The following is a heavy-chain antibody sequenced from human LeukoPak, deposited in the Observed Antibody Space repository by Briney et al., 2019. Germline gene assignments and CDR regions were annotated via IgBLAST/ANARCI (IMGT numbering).Heavy chain of an antibody. CDR2: ISWNSGSI. CDR3: AKGPWGGYYYPDLDY. V-gene: IGHV3-9*01. J-gene: IGHJ4*02. Sequence: GRSLRLSCAASGFTFDDYAMHWVRHAPGKGLEWVSGISWNSGSIGYADSVKGRFTISRDNAKNSLYLQMNSLRAEDTALYYCAKGPWGGYYYPDLDYWGQGTLVTVSS. CDR1: GFTFDDYA. D-gene: IGHD3-22*01.